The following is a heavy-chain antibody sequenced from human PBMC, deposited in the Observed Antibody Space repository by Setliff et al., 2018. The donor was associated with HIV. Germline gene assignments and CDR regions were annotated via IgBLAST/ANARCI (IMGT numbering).Heavy chain of an antibody. CDR3: ARKEKGGAFDI. CDR1: GASINSHY. CDR2: YYNGGT. J-gene: IGHJ3*02. V-gene: IGHV4-59*11. Sequence: SETLSLTCTVSGASINSHYWNWVRQSPARGLEWIGYYYNGGTSYNPSLQSRVTISVDTPKNQFSLHLNSVTAADTAVYYCARKEKGGAFDIWGLGTLVAVSS.